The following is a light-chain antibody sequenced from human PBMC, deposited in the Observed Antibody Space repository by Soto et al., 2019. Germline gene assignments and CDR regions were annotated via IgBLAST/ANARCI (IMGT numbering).Light chain of an antibody. V-gene: IGLV2-14*01. CDR2: EVS. J-gene: IGLJ2*01. CDR3: SSYTSSSNLLHVV. Sequence: QSVLTQPASVSGSPGQSITISCTGTSSDVGGYNYVSWYQQHPGKAPKLMIYEVSNRPSGVSNRFSGSKSGNTASLTISGLQAEDEADYYCSSYTSSSNLLHVVFGGGTQLTVL. CDR1: SSDVGGYNY.